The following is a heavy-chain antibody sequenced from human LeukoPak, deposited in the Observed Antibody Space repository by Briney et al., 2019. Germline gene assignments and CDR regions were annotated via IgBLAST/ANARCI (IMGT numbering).Heavy chain of an antibody. D-gene: IGHD3-22*01. V-gene: IGHV3-23*01. Sequence: GSLRLSCVASRFTLSSDAMSWVRQGPGEGVEWVSRRSRSSGSTYHADSVKGRVTIYRYNSKNTMYLQMNSLRAKDAAVYYCEKARHYVSSGYGFDYWGQGTLVTVSS. CDR3: EKARHYVSSGYGFDY. CDR1: RFTLSSDA. J-gene: IGHJ4*02. CDR2: RSRSSGST.